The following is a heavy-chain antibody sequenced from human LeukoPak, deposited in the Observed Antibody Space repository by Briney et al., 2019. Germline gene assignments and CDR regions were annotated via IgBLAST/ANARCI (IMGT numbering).Heavy chain of an antibody. Sequence: ASVKVSCKASGYTFTSYYMHWVRQAPGQGLEWMGIINPSGGSTSYAQKFQGRVTMTRDTSTSTVYMELSSLRSEDTAVYYCARDWGGYCSSTSCHGNWFDPWGQGTLVTVSS. J-gene: IGHJ5*02. CDR3: ARDWGGYCSSTSCHGNWFDP. CDR2: INPSGGST. CDR1: GYTFTSYY. V-gene: IGHV1-46*01. D-gene: IGHD2-2*01.